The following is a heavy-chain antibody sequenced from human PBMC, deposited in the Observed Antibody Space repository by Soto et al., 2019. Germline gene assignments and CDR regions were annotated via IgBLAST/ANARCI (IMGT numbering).Heavy chain of an antibody. V-gene: IGHV3-23*01. Sequence: CGMLRLPWAAAGGTLSSFGGRRVRQAPGKGLEWVSGISGNGDSTYYADSVKGRFTISGDNSKNTLYLQMNSLRAEDTAVYYCATTTGTTLDYWGQGTLVTVSS. CDR2: ISGNGDST. J-gene: IGHJ4*02. D-gene: IGHD1-1*01. CDR3: ATTTGTTLDY. CDR1: GGTLSSFG.